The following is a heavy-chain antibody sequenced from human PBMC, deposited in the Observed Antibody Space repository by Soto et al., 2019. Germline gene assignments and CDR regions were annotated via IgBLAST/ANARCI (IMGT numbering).Heavy chain of an antibody. CDR1: GFSLSTSGLG. CDR3: AHRTPGGPFSA. V-gene: IGHV2-5*02. Sequence: QITLKESGPTLVKPTQTLTLTCTFSGFSLSTSGLGVGWIRQPPGKALEWLAVIYWDDDKRYSPSLKSRLKITKDTSKNQVVLTVTNTNPVDTATYYCAHRTPGGPFSAWGQGTLVIVSS. CDR2: IYWDDDK. J-gene: IGHJ5*02. D-gene: IGHD1-26*01.